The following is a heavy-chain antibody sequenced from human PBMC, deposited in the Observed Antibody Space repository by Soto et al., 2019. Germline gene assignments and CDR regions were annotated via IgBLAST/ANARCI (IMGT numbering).Heavy chain of an antibody. J-gene: IGHJ4*02. V-gene: IGHV3-30*18. D-gene: IGHD1-20*01. CDR3: AKPSYIRPWQITEPPLDY. Sequence: QVQLAESGGGVVQPGRSLRLSCAAAGFMFSSYGMHWVRQAPGKGLEWVAFIAYDEGKKYYSDSVKGRFTIARDISKSTLYLQINSLSAEDTAVYYCAKPSYIRPWQITEPPLDYWGQGTLVTVSS. CDR1: GFMFSSYG. CDR2: IAYDEGKK.